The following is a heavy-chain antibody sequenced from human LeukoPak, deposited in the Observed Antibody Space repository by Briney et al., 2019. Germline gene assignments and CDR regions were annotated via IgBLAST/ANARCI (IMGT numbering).Heavy chain of an antibody. CDR2: LYSGDNI. V-gene: IGHV3-53*01. CDR1: GFTVSSNH. CDR3: ARVRSYGSGFDY. D-gene: IGHD3-10*01. Sequence: PGGSLRLSCAASGFTVSSNHVSWVRQAPGKGLEWVSVLYSGDNIYYADSVKGRFTISRDNSKNTLYLQMNSLRAEDTAVYYRARVRSYGSGFDYWGQGTLVTVSS. J-gene: IGHJ4*02.